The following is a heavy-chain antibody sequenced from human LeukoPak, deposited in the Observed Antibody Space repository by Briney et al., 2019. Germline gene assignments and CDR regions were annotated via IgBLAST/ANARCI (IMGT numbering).Heavy chain of an antibody. Sequence: GGSLRLSCAASGFTFSSYGMHWVRQAPGKGLEWVAFIRYDGSNKYYADSVKGRFTISRDNSKNTLYLQMNSLRAEDTAVYYCAKDPLQIFGVVANWFDPWGQGTLVTVSS. V-gene: IGHV3-30*02. J-gene: IGHJ5*02. CDR1: GFTFSSYG. D-gene: IGHD3-3*01. CDR3: AKDPLQIFGVVANWFDP. CDR2: IRYDGSNK.